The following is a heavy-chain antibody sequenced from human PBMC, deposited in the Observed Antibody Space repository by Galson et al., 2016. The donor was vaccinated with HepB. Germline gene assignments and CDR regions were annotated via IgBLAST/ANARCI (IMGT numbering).Heavy chain of an antibody. J-gene: IGHJ4*02. CDR1: GFIFSNYW. D-gene: IGHD5-18*01. CDR3: ASYSYGYGFGN. Sequence: SLRLSCAASGFIFSNYWMCWVRQAPGKGLEWVANIQQGGGEKYYLDSVKGRFTISRDNTKNSLYLQMDSLGAEDAAVYYCASYSYGYGFGNWGQGTLVTASS. V-gene: IGHV3-7*01. CDR2: IQQGGGEK.